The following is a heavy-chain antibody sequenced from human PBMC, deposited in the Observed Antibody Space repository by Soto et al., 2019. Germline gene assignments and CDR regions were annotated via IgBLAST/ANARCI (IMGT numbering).Heavy chain of an antibody. D-gene: IGHD3-3*01. Sequence: ASVKVSCKASGYTFTSYGISWVRQAPGQGLEWMGWISAYNGNTNYAQKLQGRVTMTTDTSTSTAYMELRSLRSDDTAVYYCAGSTIFGGDSDAFDIWGQGTMVTVSS. CDR3: AGSTIFGGDSDAFDI. CDR1: GYTFTSYG. J-gene: IGHJ3*02. V-gene: IGHV1-18*01. CDR2: ISAYNGNT.